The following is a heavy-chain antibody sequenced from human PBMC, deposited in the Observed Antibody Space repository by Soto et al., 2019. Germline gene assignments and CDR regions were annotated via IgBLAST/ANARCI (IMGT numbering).Heavy chain of an antibody. V-gene: IGHV3-33*01. CDR3: ARGITMVRVVRSPYYCYGMDV. J-gene: IGHJ6*02. D-gene: IGHD3-10*01. Sequence: GGSLRLSCAASGFTFSSYGMHWVRQAPGKGLEWVAVIWYDGSNKYYADSVKGRFTISRDNSKNTRYLQMNSLRAEDTAGYYCARGITMVRVVRSPYYCYGMDVWGQGSTVTVSS. CDR2: IWYDGSNK. CDR1: GFTFSSYG.